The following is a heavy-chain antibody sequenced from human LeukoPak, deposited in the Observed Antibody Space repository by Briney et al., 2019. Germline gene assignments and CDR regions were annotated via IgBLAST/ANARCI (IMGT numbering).Heavy chain of an antibody. CDR2: IKHSGST. J-gene: IGHJ3*02. V-gene: IGHV4-34*01. CDR3: ARVPRKDDAFDI. Sequence: SETLSLTCAVHGGSFSGYYWSWIRQPPGKGLEWIGEIKHSGSTNYNPSLKSRVTISVDTSKNQFSLKLSSVTAADTAVCYCARVPRKDDAFDIWGQGTMVTVSS. CDR1: GGSFSGYY. D-gene: IGHD6-6*01.